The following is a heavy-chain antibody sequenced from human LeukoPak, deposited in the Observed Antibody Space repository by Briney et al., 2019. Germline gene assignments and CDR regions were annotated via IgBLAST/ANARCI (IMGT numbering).Heavy chain of an antibody. CDR2: IIPIFGTA. CDR1: GGTFSSYA. V-gene: IGHV1-69*05. CDR3: ARRRDGDVDYYNSSGYHNWFDP. D-gene: IGHD3-22*01. Sequence: ASVKVSCKASGGTFSSYAISWVRQAPGQGLEWMGGIIPIFGTANYAQKFQGRVTITTDESTSTAYMELSSLRSEDTAVYYRARRRDGDVDYYNSSGYHNWFDPWGQGTLVTVSS. J-gene: IGHJ5*02.